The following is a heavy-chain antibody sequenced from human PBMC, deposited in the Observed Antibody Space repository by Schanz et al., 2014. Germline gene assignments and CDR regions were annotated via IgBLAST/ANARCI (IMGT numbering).Heavy chain of an antibody. D-gene: IGHD1-1*01. V-gene: IGHV3-23*04. Sequence: EVQLVESGGGLVKPGGSLRLSCEASEFTFSSYAMSWVRQAPGKGLEWVSTISASGGSTYYADSVKGRFTISRDNSKNTLYLQMNSLRADDTAVYFCARAHGNNWYGKGLDYWGQGTRVTVSS. CDR2: ISASGGST. J-gene: IGHJ4*02. CDR3: ARAHGNNWYGKGLDY. CDR1: EFTFSSYA.